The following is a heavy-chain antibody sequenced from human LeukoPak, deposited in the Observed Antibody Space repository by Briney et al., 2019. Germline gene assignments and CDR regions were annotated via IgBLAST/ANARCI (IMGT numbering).Heavy chain of an antibody. Sequence: GGSLRLSCAASGFTLSSYGMHWVRQAPGKGLEWVAVISYDGSNKYYADSVKGRFTISRDNSKNTLYLQMNSLRAEDTAVYYCAKDYDFWSGPPWFDPWGQGTLVTVSS. J-gene: IGHJ5*02. CDR2: ISYDGSNK. V-gene: IGHV3-30*18. CDR3: AKDYDFWSGPPWFDP. CDR1: GFTLSSYG. D-gene: IGHD3-3*01.